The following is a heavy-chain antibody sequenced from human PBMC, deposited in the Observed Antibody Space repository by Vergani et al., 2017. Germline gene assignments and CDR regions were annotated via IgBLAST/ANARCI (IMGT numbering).Heavy chain of an antibody. V-gene: IGHV3-21*01. CDR1: GFTFSSYS. Sequence: EVQLVESGGGLVKPVGSLRLSCAASGFTFSSYSMNWVRQAPGKGLEWVSSISSSSSYIYYADSVKGRFTISRDNAKNSLYLQMNSLRAEDTAVYYCARDLWAAAVLDYWGQGTLVTVSS. CDR3: ARDLWAAAVLDY. D-gene: IGHD6-13*01. J-gene: IGHJ4*02. CDR2: ISSSSSYI.